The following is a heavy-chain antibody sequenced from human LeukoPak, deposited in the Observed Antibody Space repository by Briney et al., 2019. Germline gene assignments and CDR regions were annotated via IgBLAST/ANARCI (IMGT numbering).Heavy chain of an antibody. CDR3: AREDGVVGASWFDP. J-gene: IGHJ5*02. Sequence: ASVKVSCKASGYTFTSYDINWVRQATGQGLEWMGWMNPNSGNTGYAQKFQGRVTMTRNTSISTAYMELSSLGSEDTAVYYCAREDGVVGASWFDPWGQGTLVTVSS. CDR2: MNPNSGNT. CDR1: GYTFTSYD. D-gene: IGHD1-26*01. V-gene: IGHV1-8*01.